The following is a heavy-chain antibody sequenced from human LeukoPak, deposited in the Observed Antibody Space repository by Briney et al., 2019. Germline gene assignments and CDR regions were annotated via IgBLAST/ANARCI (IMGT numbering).Heavy chain of an antibody. CDR3: ARDHSSGWFDRVDDAFDI. D-gene: IGHD6-19*01. J-gene: IGHJ3*02. CDR2: IYYSGST. Sequence: SETLSLTCTVSGGSISSSSYYWGWIRQPPGKGLEWIGSIYYSGSTYYNPSLKSRVTISVDTSKNQFSLKLSSVTAADTAVYYCARDHSSGWFDRVDDAFDIWGQGTMVTVSS. CDR1: GGSISSSSYY. V-gene: IGHV4-39*07.